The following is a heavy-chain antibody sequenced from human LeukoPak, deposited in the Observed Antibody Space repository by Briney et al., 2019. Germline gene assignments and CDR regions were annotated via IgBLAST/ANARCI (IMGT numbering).Heavy chain of an antibody. CDR1: GFTFGDYA. CDR2: IRSKAYGGTT. Sequence: PGGSLRLSCTASGFTFGDYAMSWFRQAPGKGLEWVGFIRSKAYGGTTEYAASAKGRFTISRDDSKSIAYLQMNSLKTEDTAVYYCTRDDFWSGYYPPRDYWGQGNLVTVSS. D-gene: IGHD3-3*01. CDR3: TRDDFWSGYYPPRDY. J-gene: IGHJ4*02. V-gene: IGHV3-49*03.